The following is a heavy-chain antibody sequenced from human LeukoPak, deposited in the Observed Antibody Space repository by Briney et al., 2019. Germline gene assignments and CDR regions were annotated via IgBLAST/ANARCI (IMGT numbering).Heavy chain of an antibody. V-gene: IGHV4-34*01. Sequence: SETLSLTCAVYGGSFGGYYWSWIRQPPGKGLEWIGEINHSGSTNYNPSLKSRVTISVDTSKNQSSLKLSSVTAADTAVYYCARVGLYYDSSGYYYWGQGTLVTVSS. D-gene: IGHD3-22*01. CDR3: ARVGLYYDSSGYYY. CDR1: GGSFGGYY. J-gene: IGHJ4*02. CDR2: INHSGST.